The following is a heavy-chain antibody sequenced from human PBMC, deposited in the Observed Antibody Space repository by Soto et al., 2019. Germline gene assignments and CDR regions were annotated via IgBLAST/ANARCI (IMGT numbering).Heavy chain of an antibody. D-gene: IGHD6-13*01. CDR2: TYYRSQWFN. Sequence: PSQTLSLTCAISGDSVSSNIVTWDWIRLSPSRGLEWLGRTYYRSQWFNDYAVSVKSRMTINADTSKNQFSLQLNYVTPEDTAVYYCARLIGTSWFVGWGQGTPVTSPQ. V-gene: IGHV6-1*01. CDR3: ARLIGTSWFVG. J-gene: IGHJ4*02. CDR1: GDSVSSNIVT.